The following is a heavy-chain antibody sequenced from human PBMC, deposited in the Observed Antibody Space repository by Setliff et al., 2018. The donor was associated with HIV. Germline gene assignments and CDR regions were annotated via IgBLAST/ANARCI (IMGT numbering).Heavy chain of an antibody. CDR3: AKDRYSSGWSPLDY. CDR2: IYYDGSNK. Sequence: GGSLRLSCAASGFTVSNNYMSWVRQAPGKGLEWVAVIYYDGSNKYYADSVKGRFTISRDNSKNTLYLQMNSLRAEDTAVYYCAKDRYSSGWSPLDYWGQGTLVTVSS. CDR1: GFTVSNNY. D-gene: IGHD6-19*01. J-gene: IGHJ4*02. V-gene: IGHV3-30*18.